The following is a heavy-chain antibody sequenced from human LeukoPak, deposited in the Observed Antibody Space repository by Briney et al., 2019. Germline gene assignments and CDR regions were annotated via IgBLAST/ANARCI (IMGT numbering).Heavy chain of an antibody. J-gene: IGHJ4*02. D-gene: IGHD3-10*01. CDR1: GFTFSSYA. Sequence: GGSLRLSCAASGFTFSSYAMSWVRQAPGKGLEWVSAISGSGGSTYYADSVKGRFTISRDNSKNTLYLQMNSLRAEDTAVYYCAKDLWLVVRGVIILPVFDYWGQGTLVTVSS. CDR3: AKDLWLVVRGVIILPVFDY. V-gene: IGHV3-23*01. CDR2: ISGSGGST.